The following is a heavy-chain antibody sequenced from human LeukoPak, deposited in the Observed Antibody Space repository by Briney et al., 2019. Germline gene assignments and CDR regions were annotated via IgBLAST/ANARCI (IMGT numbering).Heavy chain of an antibody. Sequence: PGRSLRLSCAASRFTFNNYAMHWVRQAPGKGLEWVSGISWNSGSIDYADSVKGRFTISRDNAKNSLYLQMNSLRTEDTALYYCAKTLGRQLVSYSWFDSWGQGTLVTVSS. D-gene: IGHD6-13*01. V-gene: IGHV3-9*01. CDR1: RFTFNNYA. J-gene: IGHJ5*01. CDR3: AKTLGRQLVSYSWFDS. CDR2: ISWNSGSI.